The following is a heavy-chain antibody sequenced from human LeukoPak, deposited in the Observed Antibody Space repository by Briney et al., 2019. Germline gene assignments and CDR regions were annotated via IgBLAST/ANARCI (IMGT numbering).Heavy chain of an antibody. Sequence: GGSLRLSCAASGFTFSSYAMSWVRQAPGKGLEWVSSISGSGGSTYYADSVKGRFTISRDNSKNTLYLQMNSLGAEDTAVYYCAKGPHHDPLHYFDYWGQGTLVTVSS. CDR2: ISGSGGST. D-gene: IGHD5/OR15-5a*01. CDR3: AKGPHHDPLHYFDY. CDR1: GFTFSSYA. V-gene: IGHV3-23*01. J-gene: IGHJ4*02.